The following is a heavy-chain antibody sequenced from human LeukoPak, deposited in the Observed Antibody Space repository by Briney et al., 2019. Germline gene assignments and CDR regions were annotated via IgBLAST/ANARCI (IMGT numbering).Heavy chain of an antibody. J-gene: IGHJ4*02. D-gene: IGHD3-3*01. Sequence: SETLSLTCTVSGGSISSSSYYWGWNRQPPGKGLEWIGSIYYSGSTYYNPSLKSRVTISVDTSKNQFSLKLSSVTAADTAVYYCARGADIWSGPRLPDYWGQGTLVTVSS. V-gene: IGHV4-39*01. CDR1: GGSISSSSYY. CDR2: IYYSGST. CDR3: ARGADIWSGPRLPDY.